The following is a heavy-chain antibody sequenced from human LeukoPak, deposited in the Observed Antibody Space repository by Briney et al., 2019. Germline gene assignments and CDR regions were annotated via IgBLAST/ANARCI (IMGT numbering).Heavy chain of an antibody. Sequence: PSETLSLTCTVSGGSISSGDYYWGWIRQPPGKGLEWIGSISYSGTTYYNPSLKSRVTISIDTSRNQFSLKVTSVTAADTAVYHCAREGLDYGATLNWFDPWGQGTLVTVSS. CDR3: AREGLDYGATLNWFDP. CDR1: GGSISSGDYY. D-gene: IGHD4/OR15-4a*01. CDR2: ISYSGTT. V-gene: IGHV4-39*07. J-gene: IGHJ5*02.